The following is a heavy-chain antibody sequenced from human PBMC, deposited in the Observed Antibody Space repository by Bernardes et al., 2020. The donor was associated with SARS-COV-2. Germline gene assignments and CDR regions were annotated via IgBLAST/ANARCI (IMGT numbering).Heavy chain of an antibody. J-gene: IGHJ4*02. CDR1: GFTFDDYA. D-gene: IGHD4-17*01. CDR2: ISWNSGSI. CDR3: AKDTAVIPGYGDSNYFDY. V-gene: IGHV3-9*01. Sequence: SLRLSCAASGFTFDDYAMHWVRQAPGKGLEWVSGISWNSGSIGYADSVKGRFTISRDNAKNSLYLQMNSLRAEDTALYYCAKDTAVIPGYGDSNYFDYWCQGTLVTVSS.